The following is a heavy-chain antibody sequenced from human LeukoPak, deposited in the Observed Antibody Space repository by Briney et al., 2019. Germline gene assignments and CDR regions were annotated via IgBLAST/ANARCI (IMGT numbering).Heavy chain of an antibody. Sequence: PSETLSLTCTVSGGSISSSSYYWGWIRQPPGKGLEWIGSIYYSGSTYYSPSLKSRVTISVDTSKNQFSLKLSSVTAADTAVYYCARLGYSSGWAQMGAFDIWGQGTMVTVSS. CDR3: ARLGYSSGWAQMGAFDI. V-gene: IGHV4-39*01. D-gene: IGHD6-19*01. CDR2: IYYSGST. CDR1: GGSISSSSYY. J-gene: IGHJ3*02.